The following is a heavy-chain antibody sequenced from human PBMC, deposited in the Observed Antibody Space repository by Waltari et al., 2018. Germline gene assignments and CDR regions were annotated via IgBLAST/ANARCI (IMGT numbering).Heavy chain of an antibody. CDR3: AMGSSGSGYFQH. CDR2: IIPIRGIA. Sequence: QLPLVQSGAALTQPGSSVNVPCKASAGPFSTSTTTWLRQAPGQGLEWMGRIIPIRGIANYAQKVQGRVTITADKSTSTAYMGLSSLRAEDTGVYDCAMGSSGSGYFQHWGQGTLVTVSS. D-gene: IGHD6-19*01. V-gene: IGHV1-69*02. J-gene: IGHJ1*01. CDR1: AGPFSTST.